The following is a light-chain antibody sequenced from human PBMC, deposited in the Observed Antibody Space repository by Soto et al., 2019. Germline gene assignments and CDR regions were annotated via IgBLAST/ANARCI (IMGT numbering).Light chain of an antibody. J-gene: IGLJ1*01. CDR2: EVS. CDR3: SSHGGSNNVYI. V-gene: IGLV2-8*01. Sequence: QSALTQPPSASGSPGQSVTISCIGTSSDVGAYNYVSWYQQHPGKVPKLMIYEVSKRPSGVPDRFSASKSGNTASLTVSGLQAEDEADYYCSSHGGSNNVYIFGTGTKVTVL. CDR1: SSDVGAYNY.